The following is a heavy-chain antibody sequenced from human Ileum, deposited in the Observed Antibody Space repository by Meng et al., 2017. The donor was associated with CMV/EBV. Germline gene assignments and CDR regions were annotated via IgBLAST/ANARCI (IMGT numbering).Heavy chain of an antibody. J-gene: IGHJ4*02. Sequence: GESLKISCAVSGLRFSDYGFHWVRQAPGKGLEWVADIWFHGRESYYADSVRGRFTISRDNAKNSLYLQMNSLRAEDTAVYYCARDRGATKPYYFDYWGQGTLVTVSS. CDR2: IWFHGRES. CDR1: GLRFSDYG. V-gene: IGHV3-33*01. D-gene: IGHD1-26*01. CDR3: ARDRGATKPYYFDY.